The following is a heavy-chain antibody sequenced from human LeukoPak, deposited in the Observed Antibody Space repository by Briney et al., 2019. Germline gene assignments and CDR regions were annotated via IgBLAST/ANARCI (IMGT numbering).Heavy chain of an antibody. Sequence: ASVKVSCKASGYTFTGYYMHWVRQAPGQGLEWMGWINPNSGGTNYAQKFQGRVTMTRDTSISTAYMELSRLRSDDTAVYYCASAPHCTYYDFWSGYYDHYYYGMDVWGQGTTVTVSS. J-gene: IGHJ6*02. V-gene: IGHV1-2*02. CDR1: GYTFTGYY. CDR2: INPNSGGT. D-gene: IGHD3-3*01. CDR3: ASAPHCTYYDFWSGYYDHYYYGMDV.